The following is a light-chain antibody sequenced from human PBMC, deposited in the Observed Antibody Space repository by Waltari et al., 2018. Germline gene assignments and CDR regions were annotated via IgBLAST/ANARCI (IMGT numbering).Light chain of an antibody. CDR2: EVS. Sequence: QSALTQPASVSGPPGQSITISCTGTSSDVGGYNYVSWYQQHPGKAPKLMIYEVSNRPSGVSNRFSGSKSGHTASLTISGLQAEDEADYYCSSYTSSSTVVFGGGTKLTVL. V-gene: IGLV2-14*01. J-gene: IGLJ2*01. CDR3: SSYTSSSTVV. CDR1: SSDVGGYNY.